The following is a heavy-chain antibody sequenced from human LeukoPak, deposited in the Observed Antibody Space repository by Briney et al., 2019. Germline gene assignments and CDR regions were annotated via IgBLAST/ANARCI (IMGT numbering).Heavy chain of an antibody. J-gene: IGHJ6*02. CDR2: INPNSGGT. D-gene: IGHD5-24*01. V-gene: IGHV1-2*02. CDR3: VRAMAPLDTFNYQYAMDV. Sequence: AASVKVSCKASGYTFTGYYMHWVRQAPGQGLEWMGWINPNSGGTNYAQKFQGRVTMTRDTSISTAYMELSRLRSDDTAVYYCVRAMAPLDTFNYQYAMDVWGQGTMVTVSS. CDR1: GYTFTGYY.